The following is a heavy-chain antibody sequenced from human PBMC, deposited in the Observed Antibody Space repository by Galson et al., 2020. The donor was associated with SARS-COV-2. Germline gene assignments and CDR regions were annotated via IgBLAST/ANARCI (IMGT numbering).Heavy chain of an antibody. CDR1: GGSISSYY. CDR3: ARGLPGQRRNYVGFDH. Sequence: PSETLSLTCTVSGGSISSYYWSWIRQPAGAGLEWIGRVHSSGTISFNPPLESRVTMSVDTSKNQFSLKVISVTAADTAVYYCARGLPGQRRNYVGFDHWGQGILVTVSS. CDR2: VHSSGTI. V-gene: IGHV4-4*07. J-gene: IGHJ4*02. D-gene: IGHD3-16*01.